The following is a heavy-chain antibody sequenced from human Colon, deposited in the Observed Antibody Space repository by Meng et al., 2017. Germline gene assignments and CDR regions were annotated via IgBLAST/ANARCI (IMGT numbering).Heavy chain of an antibody. V-gene: IGHV3-49*04. CDR3: TRDRVYYYGSGIRIDY. Sequence: GESLKISCPASGFTFGDYAMSWVRQAPGKGLEWVGFIRSKAYGGTTEYAASVKGRFTISRDDSKSIAYLQMNSLKTEDTAVYYCTRDRVYYYGSGIRIDYWGQGTLVTVSS. CDR2: IRSKAYGGTT. CDR1: GFTFGDYA. J-gene: IGHJ4*02. D-gene: IGHD3-10*01.